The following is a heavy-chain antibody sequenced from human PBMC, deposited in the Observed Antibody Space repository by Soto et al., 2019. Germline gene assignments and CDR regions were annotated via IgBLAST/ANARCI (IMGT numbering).Heavy chain of an antibody. D-gene: IGHD1-7*01. V-gene: IGHV4-4*02. CDR3: ASRDPGTSVDY. Sequence: QVQLQESGPGLVKPSGTLSLTCAVSGASFTSNDWWTWVRQPPGRGLEWIGEIYRTGSPDYNPSLKRRVTISLDTSENQFSLKVTSLTAADTAVYYCASRDPGTSVDYWGQGTLVTVSS. CDR1: GASFTSNDW. CDR2: IYRTGSP. J-gene: IGHJ4*02.